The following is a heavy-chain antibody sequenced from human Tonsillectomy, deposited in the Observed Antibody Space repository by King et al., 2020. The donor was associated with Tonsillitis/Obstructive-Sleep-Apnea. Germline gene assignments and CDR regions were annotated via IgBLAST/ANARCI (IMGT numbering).Heavy chain of an antibody. CDR2: IYYSGST. CDR3: ARAEEDGSYYEAGVMAY. Sequence: QLQESGPGLVKPSETLSLTCTVSGGSISSYYWSWIRQPPGKGLEWIGYIYYSGSTNYNPSLKSRVTISVDTSKNQFSLKLSSVTAADTAVYYCARAEEDGSYYEAGVMAYWGQGTLVTVSS. CDR1: GGSISSYY. J-gene: IGHJ4*02. V-gene: IGHV4-59*01. D-gene: IGHD1-26*01.